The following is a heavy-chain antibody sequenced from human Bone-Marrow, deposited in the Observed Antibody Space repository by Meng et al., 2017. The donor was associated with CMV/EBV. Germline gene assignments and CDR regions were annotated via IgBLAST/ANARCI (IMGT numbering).Heavy chain of an antibody. CDR3: ATERYCSSTSCVGWFDP. Sequence: SVKVSCKASGGTFSSYAISWVRQAPGQGLEWMGGIIPILGIANYAQKFQGRVTMTEDTSTDTAYMELSSLRSEDTAVYYCATERYCSSTSCVGWFDPWGQGTLVTVSS. CDR1: GGTFSSYA. V-gene: IGHV1-69*10. D-gene: IGHD2-2*01. CDR2: IIPILGIA. J-gene: IGHJ5*02.